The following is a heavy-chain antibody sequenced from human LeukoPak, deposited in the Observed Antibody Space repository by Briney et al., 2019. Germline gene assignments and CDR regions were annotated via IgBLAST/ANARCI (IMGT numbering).Heavy chain of an antibody. J-gene: IGHJ6*02. V-gene: IGHV3-33*01. CDR2: IWYDGSNK. D-gene: IGHD4-17*01. CDR3: ARDTAGMDV. Sequence: GGSLRLSCAAFGFTFSSYGMHWVRQAPGKGLEWVAVIWYDGSNKYYADSVKGRFTISRDNSKNTLYLQMNSLRAEDTAVYYCARDTAGMDVWGQGTTVTVSS. CDR1: GFTFSSYG.